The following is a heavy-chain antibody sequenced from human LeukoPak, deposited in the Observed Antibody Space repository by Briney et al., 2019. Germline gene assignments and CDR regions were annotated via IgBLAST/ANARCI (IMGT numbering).Heavy chain of an antibody. J-gene: IGHJ6*04. Sequence: GGSLRLSCAASGFTFSSHGMHWVRQAPGKGLEWVAVIWYDGSNKYYADSVKGRFTIFRDNSKNMLYVEMNSLRAEDTAVYYCVRWGSGKVMDVWGKGTTVTVSP. V-gene: IGHV3-33*01. CDR2: IWYDGSNK. CDR1: GFTFSSHG. CDR3: VRWGSGKVMDV. D-gene: IGHD7-27*01.